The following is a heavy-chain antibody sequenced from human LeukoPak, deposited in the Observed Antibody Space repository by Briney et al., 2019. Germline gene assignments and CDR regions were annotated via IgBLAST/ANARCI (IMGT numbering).Heavy chain of an antibody. J-gene: IGHJ4*02. D-gene: IGHD2-2*01. CDR3: AREIGYCGSTSCPFDY. CDR2: IYTSGST. Sequence: YPSETLSLTCTVSGGSISSSSYYWSWIRQPAGKGLEWIGRIYTSGSTNYNPSLKSRVTISVDTSKNQFSLKLSSVTAADTAVYYCAREIGYCGSTSCPFDYWGQGTLVTVSS. V-gene: IGHV4-61*02. CDR1: GGSISSSSYY.